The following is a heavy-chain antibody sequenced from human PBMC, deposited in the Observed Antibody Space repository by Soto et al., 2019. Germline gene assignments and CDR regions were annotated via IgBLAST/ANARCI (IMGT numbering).Heavy chain of an antibody. CDR3: ARYGYSYSAGFFDY. J-gene: IGHJ4*02. CDR1: GASISSDDYY. CDR2: TQYSGST. Sequence: SETLSLTCTVSGASISSDDYYWTWIRQPPGKGLEWIGNTQYSGSTYYNPSLKSRVTTSVDTSKNQLSLKLSSMTAADTAVYFCARYGYSYSAGFFDYWGQGTRVTVSS. D-gene: IGHD5-18*01. V-gene: IGHV4-30-4*01.